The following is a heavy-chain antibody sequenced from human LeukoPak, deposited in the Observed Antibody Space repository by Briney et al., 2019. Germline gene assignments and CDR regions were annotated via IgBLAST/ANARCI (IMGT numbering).Heavy chain of an antibody. J-gene: IGHJ4*02. V-gene: IGHV3-30*02. D-gene: IGHD5-12*01. Sequence: GGSLRLSCAASGFTFSSYDMHWVRQAPGKGLEWVAFIRYDGSNKYYADSVKGRFTISRDNAKNSLYLQMNSPRAEDTAVYYCARELGGYSGYDYSPYFDYWGQGTLVTVSS. CDR3: ARELGGYSGYDYSPYFDY. CDR1: GFTFSSYD. CDR2: IRYDGSNK.